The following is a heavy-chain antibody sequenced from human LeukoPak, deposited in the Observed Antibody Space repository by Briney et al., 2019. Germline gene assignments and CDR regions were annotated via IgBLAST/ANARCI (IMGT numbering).Heavy chain of an antibody. D-gene: IGHD4-17*01. CDR3: ASNGDYVVDY. CDR2: INHSGGT. J-gene: IGHJ4*02. CDR1: GGSFSGYY. V-gene: IGHV4-34*01. Sequence: SETLSLTCAVYGGSFSGYYWSWIRQPPGKGLEWIGEINHSGGTNYNPSLKSRVTISVDTSKNQFSLKLSSVTAADTAVYYCASNGDYVVDYWGQGTLVTVSS.